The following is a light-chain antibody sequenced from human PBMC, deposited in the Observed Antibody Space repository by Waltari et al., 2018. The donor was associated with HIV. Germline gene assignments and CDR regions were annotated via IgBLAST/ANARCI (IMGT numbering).Light chain of an antibody. V-gene: IGLV2-14*01. CDR2: DVN. Sequence: QSALTQPASVSGSPGQSITISCTGTSSDIGNNNYASWYQQYPGKAPKLVIWDVNKRPSGVSTRFSGSKSGNTASLTISGLQTEDEADYYCLSYTTSHTWVFGGGTKVTVL. CDR1: SSDIGNNNY. J-gene: IGLJ3*02. CDR3: LSYTTSHTWV.